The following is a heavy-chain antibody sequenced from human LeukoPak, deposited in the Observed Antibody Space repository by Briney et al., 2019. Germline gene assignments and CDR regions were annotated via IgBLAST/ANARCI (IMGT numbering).Heavy chain of an antibody. CDR2: IIPIFGTA. J-gene: IGHJ4*02. Sequence: SVKVSCKASGGTFSSYAISWVRQATGQGLEWMGGIIPIFGTANYAQKFQGRVTITTDESTSTAYMALSSLRSEDTAVYYCARGGIVGAQTLGFFDYWGQGTLVTVSS. CDR1: GGTFSSYA. D-gene: IGHD1-26*01. CDR3: ARGGIVGAQTLGFFDY. V-gene: IGHV1-69*05.